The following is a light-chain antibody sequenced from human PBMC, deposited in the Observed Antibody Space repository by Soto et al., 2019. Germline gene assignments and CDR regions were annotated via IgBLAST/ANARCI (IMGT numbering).Light chain of an antibody. J-gene: IGKJ4*01. CDR3: QQRYSVPLT. CDR1: QNIVNY. Sequence: IQKLDSRSFLSANVGDRVPIPCRASQNIVNYLNWYQRKPGKAPKLLIYGASSLQRGVPSRFSGSGSGTDFTLTISTLQPEELATVYCQQRYSVPLTFGGGTKVDIK. CDR2: GAS. V-gene: IGKV1-39*01.